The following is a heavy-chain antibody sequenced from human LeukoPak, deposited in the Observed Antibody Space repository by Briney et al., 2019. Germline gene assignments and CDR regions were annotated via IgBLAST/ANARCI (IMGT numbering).Heavy chain of an antibody. CDR1: GYTFTSYG. V-gene: IGHV1-18*01. Sequence: ASVKVSCKASGYTFTSYGISWVRQAPGQGLEWMGWISAYNGNTNYAQKLQGRVTMTTDTSTSTAYMELRSLRSDDTAVYYCARDKFGIAVASTSGIDYWGQGTLVTVSS. CDR3: ARDKFGIAVASTSGIDY. CDR2: ISAYNGNT. J-gene: IGHJ4*02. D-gene: IGHD6-19*01.